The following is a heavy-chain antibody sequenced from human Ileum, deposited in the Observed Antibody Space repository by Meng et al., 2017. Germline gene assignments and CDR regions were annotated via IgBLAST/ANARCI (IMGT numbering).Heavy chain of an antibody. CDR3: ARAPKYCTNAVCSRPLDS. Sequence: QVQLQESGPRLVKPSQTLSLTCPVSLGSISSGDYYWSWVRQSPGKGPEWIGYIYSNGNTYSNPSLRGRLMISIDTSKNQFSLKLSSVTAADTAVYYCARAPKYCTNAVCSRPLDSWGQGTLVTVSS. CDR1: LGSISSGDYY. V-gene: IGHV4-30-4*01. D-gene: IGHD2-8*01. J-gene: IGHJ4*02. CDR2: IYSNGNT.